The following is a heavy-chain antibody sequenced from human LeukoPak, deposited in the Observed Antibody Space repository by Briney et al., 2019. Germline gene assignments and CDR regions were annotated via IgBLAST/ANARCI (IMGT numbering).Heavy chain of an antibody. V-gene: IGHV5-51*01. CDR1: GYSFTIYW. CDR3: ARVYNWNDGDYYYGMDV. D-gene: IGHD1-1*01. CDR2: IYPGDHNT. Sequence: GESLQISCMGTGYSFTIYWMGWVRQMTGKGVEGMGIIYPGDHNTSYSLSFQGKVTISADKSISTAYLQWSRLKASDTAMYYCARVYNWNDGDYYYGMDVWGKGTTVTVSS. J-gene: IGHJ6*04.